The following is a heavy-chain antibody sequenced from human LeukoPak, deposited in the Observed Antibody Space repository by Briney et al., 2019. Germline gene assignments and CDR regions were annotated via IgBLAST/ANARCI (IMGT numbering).Heavy chain of an antibody. D-gene: IGHD2-21*01. CDR1: GFTFSSYA. V-gene: IGHV3-30*04. CDR3: AKGSLWRLAPYYFDY. Sequence: GGSLRLSCAASGFTFSSYAMHWVRQAPGKGLEWVAVISYDGSNKYYADSVKGRFTISRDNSKNTLYLQMNSLRAEDTAVYYCAKGSLWRLAPYYFDYWGQGTLVTVSS. CDR2: ISYDGSNK. J-gene: IGHJ4*02.